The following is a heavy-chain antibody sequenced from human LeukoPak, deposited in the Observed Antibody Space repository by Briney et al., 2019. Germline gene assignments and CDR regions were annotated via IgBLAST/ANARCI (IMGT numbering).Heavy chain of an antibody. Sequence: GGSLRLSCAASGFTFSSYAMHWVRQAPGKGLEWVAVISYDGSNKYYADSVKGRFTISRDNSKNTLYLQMNSLRAEDTAVYYWARDQADSSLDYWGQGTLVTVSS. J-gene: IGHJ4*02. V-gene: IGHV3-30-3*01. CDR2: ISYDGSNK. CDR3: ARDQADSSLDY. CDR1: GFTFSSYA. D-gene: IGHD6-13*01.